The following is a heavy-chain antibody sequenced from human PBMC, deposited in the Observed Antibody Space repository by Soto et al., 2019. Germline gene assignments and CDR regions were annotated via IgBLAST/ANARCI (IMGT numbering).Heavy chain of an antibody. J-gene: IGHJ4*02. CDR2: INPKSGDI. D-gene: IGHD2-21*02. CDR3: ATEGRGDCGSDCYLDF. V-gene: IGHV1-2*04. Sequence: VQLVQSGPEVKKPGASVKVSCKTSGYTFTAYDMHWVRQAPGQGLEWMGWINPKSGDINVAQKFQDWVTMTRDTSINTVYLEVSRLASDDTAVHYCATEGRGDCGSDCYLDFWGQGTQVTVSS. CDR1: GYTFTAYD.